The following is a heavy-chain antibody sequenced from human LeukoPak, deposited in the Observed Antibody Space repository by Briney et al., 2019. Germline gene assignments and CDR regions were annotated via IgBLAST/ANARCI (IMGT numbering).Heavy chain of an antibody. Sequence: SETLSLTCTVSGGSFSSSSYYWGWIRQPPGKGFEWIGRIFYSGSTYYNPSLKSRVTISVDTSKNQFSLKLGSVTAADTAVYYCARYSGSQPIDYWGQGTLVTVSS. V-gene: IGHV4-39*01. CDR1: GGSFSSSSYY. J-gene: IGHJ4*02. CDR2: IFYSGST. CDR3: ARYSGSQPIDY. D-gene: IGHD1-26*01.